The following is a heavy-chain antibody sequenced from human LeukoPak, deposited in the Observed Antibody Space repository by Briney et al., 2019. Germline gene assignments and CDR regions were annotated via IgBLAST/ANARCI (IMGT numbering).Heavy chain of an antibody. CDR3: AKDTTAWWYHGAYMNV. J-gene: IGHJ6*03. V-gene: IGHV3-23*01. CDR2: ISGSGDKA. Sequence: PGGSLRPSCAASGFTLSNYAMSWVRQAPGGGLEWVSAISGSGDKAYHADSVRGRFTIPRDNSKNTLSLQMNSLRVDDSAVYFCAKDTTAWWYHGAYMNVWGKGTTVTVSS. D-gene: IGHD2-15*01. CDR1: GFTLSNYA.